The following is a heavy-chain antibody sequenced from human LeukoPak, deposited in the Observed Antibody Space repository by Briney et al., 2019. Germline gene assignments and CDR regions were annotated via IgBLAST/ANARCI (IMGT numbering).Heavy chain of an antibody. J-gene: IGHJ4*02. V-gene: IGHV3-11*01. D-gene: IGHD6-13*01. CDR2: MSSSGDTI. Sequence: PGGSLRLSCAASGFSLSDFYMSWIRQGPGKGLEWVSYMSSSGDTIQYADSVKGRFTISRDNAKNSLYLQMNSLRADDTAVYYCARGSQQPYYWGQGTLVTVSS. CDR3: ARGSQQPYY. CDR1: GFSLSDFY.